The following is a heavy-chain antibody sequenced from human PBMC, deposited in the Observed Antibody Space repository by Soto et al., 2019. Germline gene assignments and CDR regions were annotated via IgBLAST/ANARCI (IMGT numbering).Heavy chain of an antibody. CDR3: ARESGALTVTRYNWFDP. Sequence: GSLRLSCAASGFTFSSYGMHWVRQAPGKGLDWVAVIWYDGSNKYYADSVKGRFTISRDNSKNTLYLQMNSLRAEDTAVYYCARESGALTVTRYNWFDPWG. D-gene: IGHD4-4*01. CDR2: IWYDGSNK. V-gene: IGHV3-33*01. CDR1: GFTFSSYG. J-gene: IGHJ5*02.